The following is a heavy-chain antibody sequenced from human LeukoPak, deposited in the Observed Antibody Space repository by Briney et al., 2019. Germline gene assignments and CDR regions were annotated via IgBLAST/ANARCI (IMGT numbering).Heavy chain of an antibody. CDR1: GTSISSSY. Sequence: PSETLSLTCTVSGTSISSSYWSWIRQPPGKGLQWIGYIYQSGTTNYHPSLNSRVAMSLDTSKNQFSLKLTSVTAADTAVYYCARGYYYRTWGQGILVTVSS. J-gene: IGHJ4*02. CDR2: IYQSGTT. D-gene: IGHD3-10*01. V-gene: IGHV4-59*08. CDR3: ARGYYYRT.